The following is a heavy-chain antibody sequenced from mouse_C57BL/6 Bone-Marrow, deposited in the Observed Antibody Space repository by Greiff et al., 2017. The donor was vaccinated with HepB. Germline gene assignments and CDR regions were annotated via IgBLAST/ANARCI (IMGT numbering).Heavy chain of an antibody. Sequence: QVQLQQPGAELVKPGASVKLSCKASGYTFTSYWMHWVKQRPGQGLEWIGMIHPNSGSTNYNEKFKSKATLTVDKSSSTAYMQISSLTSEDSAVYYCARREMITTDFDYWGQGTTLTVSS. CDR3: ARREMITTDFDY. CDR1: GYTFTSYW. J-gene: IGHJ2*01. V-gene: IGHV1-64*01. CDR2: IHPNSGST. D-gene: IGHD2-4*01.